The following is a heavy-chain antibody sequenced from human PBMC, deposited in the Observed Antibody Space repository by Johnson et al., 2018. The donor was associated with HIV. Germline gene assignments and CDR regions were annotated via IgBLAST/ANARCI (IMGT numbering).Heavy chain of an antibody. CDR1: GFNFDDHG. CDR2: ISSSGTSV. D-gene: IGHD3-22*01. CDR3: ARESGGEGGGSGYYLSPRGAFDI. J-gene: IGHJ3*02. V-gene: IGHV3-48*01. Sequence: ELLVESGGAVVRPGGSLRLSCAASGFNFDDHGMSWVRQAPGKGLEWVSYISSSGTSVYYADSVKGRFTISRDNSKNTLYLQMNSLRAEDTAVYYCARESGGEGGGSGYYLSPRGAFDIWGQGTMVTVSS.